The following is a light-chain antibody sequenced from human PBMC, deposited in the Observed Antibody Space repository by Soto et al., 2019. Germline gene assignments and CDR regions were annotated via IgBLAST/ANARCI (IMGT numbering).Light chain of an antibody. V-gene: IGKV1-27*01. CDR3: QNCKSAVFT. CDR2: GAT. J-gene: IGKJ3*01. CDR1: QGINNY. Sequence: DIQMTQSPSSLSASVGDRVTITCRASQGINNYLAWYQQRPGKVPKLLIYGATTLQPGVPSRFSGSGSGTDFTLTLSSLQPEDVATYYCQNCKSAVFTFGPGTKVDIK.